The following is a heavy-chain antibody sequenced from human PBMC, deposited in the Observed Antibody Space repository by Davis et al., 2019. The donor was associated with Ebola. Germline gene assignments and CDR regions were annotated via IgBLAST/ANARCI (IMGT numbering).Heavy chain of an antibody. CDR3: ARDRASGSNYYYYGMDV. CDR1: GFTFSSYS. D-gene: IGHD3-10*01. J-gene: IGHJ6*02. Sequence: PGGSLRLSCAASGFTFSSYSMNWVRQAPGKGLEWVAVISYDGSNKYYADSVKGRFTISRDNSKNTLYLQMNSLRAEDTAVYYCARDRASGSNYYYYGMDVWGQGTTVTVSS. V-gene: IGHV3-30*03. CDR2: ISYDGSNK.